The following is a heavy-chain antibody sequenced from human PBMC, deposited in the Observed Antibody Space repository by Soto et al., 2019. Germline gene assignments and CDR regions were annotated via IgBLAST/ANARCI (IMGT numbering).Heavy chain of an antibody. CDR3: ARGPGHYGSGRGV. Sequence: ASVKVSCKASEYTFTSYDINWVRQATGKGLEWMGWMNPNSGNTGYAQKFQGRVTMTRSTSISKAYMELSRLRAEDTAVYYCARGPGHYGSGRGVWGQGTMVTVSS. J-gene: IGHJ3*01. CDR1: EYTFTSYD. D-gene: IGHD3-10*01. V-gene: IGHV1-8*01. CDR2: MNPNSGNT.